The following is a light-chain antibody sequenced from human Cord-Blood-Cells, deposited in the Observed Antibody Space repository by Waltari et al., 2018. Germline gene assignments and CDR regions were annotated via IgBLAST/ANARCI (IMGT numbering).Light chain of an antibody. CDR3: QQSYSTPT. Sequence: DIQMTQSPSSLSASVGDRVTITCRASKSISSYLNWYQQKPGKAPMLLIYAASSLQSGVPSRFSGSGSGTDFTLTISSLQPEDFATYYCQQSYSTPTFGGGTKVEIK. V-gene: IGKV1-39*01. CDR2: AAS. CDR1: KSISSY. J-gene: IGKJ4*01.